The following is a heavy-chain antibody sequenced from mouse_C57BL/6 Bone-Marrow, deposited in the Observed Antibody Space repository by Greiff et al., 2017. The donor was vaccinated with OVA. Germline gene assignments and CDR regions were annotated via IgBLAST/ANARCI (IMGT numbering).Heavy chain of an antibody. D-gene: IGHD4-1*01. V-gene: IGHV5-17*01. Sequence: EVKLMESGGGLVKPGGSLKLSCAASGFTFSDYGMHWVRQAPEKGLEWVAYISSGSSTIYYADTVKGRFTISRDNAKNTLFLQMTSLRSEDTAMYYCARGRLGRGYFDYWGQGTTLTVSS. CDR3: ARGRLGRGYFDY. J-gene: IGHJ2*01. CDR1: GFTFSDYG. CDR2: ISSGSSTI.